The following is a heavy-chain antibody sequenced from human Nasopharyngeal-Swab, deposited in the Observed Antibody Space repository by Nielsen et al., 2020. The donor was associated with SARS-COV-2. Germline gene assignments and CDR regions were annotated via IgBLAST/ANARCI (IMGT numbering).Heavy chain of an antibody. CDR1: EFTMSRNG. D-gene: IGHD1-26*01. CDR3: ARDVAIVGATPEN. V-gene: IGHV3-48*02. Sequence: GESLKISCAASEFTMSRNGMRWARQAPGKGLEWVAYISSSSSTSYYADSVKGRFTISRDNPKNSLYLQMNSLRDEDTALYYCARDVAIVGATPENWGQGTLVTVSS. CDR2: ISSSSSTS. J-gene: IGHJ4*02.